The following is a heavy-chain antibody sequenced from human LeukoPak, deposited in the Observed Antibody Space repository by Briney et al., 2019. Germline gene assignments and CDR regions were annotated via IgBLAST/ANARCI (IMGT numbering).Heavy chain of an antibody. CDR3: ARIQLWLNYFDG. D-gene: IGHD5-18*01. V-gene: IGHV1-69*05. Sequence: GASVKVSCKASGGTFSSYAISWVRQAPGQGLEWMGRIIPIFGTANYAQKFQGRVTITTDESTSTGYMDLIRLRDMDRVVSYYARIQLWLNYFDGWGQGTLVTVSS. CDR1: GGTFSSYA. J-gene: IGHJ4*02. CDR2: IIPIFGTA.